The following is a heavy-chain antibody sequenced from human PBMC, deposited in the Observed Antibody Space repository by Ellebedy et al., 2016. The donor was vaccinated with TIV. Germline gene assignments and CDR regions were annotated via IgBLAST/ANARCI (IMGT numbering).Heavy chain of an antibody. D-gene: IGHD3-3*01. Sequence: GGSLRLXXAASGFTFSDYYMSWIRQAPGKGLEWVSYISSSGSTIYYADSVKGRFTISRDNAKNSLYLQMDSLRAEDTAVYYCARVDYDFWSGYVYYFDYWGQGTLVTVSS. J-gene: IGHJ4*02. CDR2: ISSSGSTI. CDR1: GFTFSDYY. V-gene: IGHV3-11*01. CDR3: ARVDYDFWSGYVYYFDY.